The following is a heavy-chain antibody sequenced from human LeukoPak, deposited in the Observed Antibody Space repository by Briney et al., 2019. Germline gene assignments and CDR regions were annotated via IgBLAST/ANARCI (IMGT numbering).Heavy chain of an antibody. CDR3: ARGDSSSVLFDY. D-gene: IGHD6-13*01. CDR2: IYTSGST. J-gene: IGHJ4*02. CDR1: GGSISSYY. Sequence: PSETLSLTCTVSGGSISSYYWSWIRQPAGKGLEWSGRIYTSGSTTYNPSLRSRVTISVDTSKNQFSLKLSSVTAADTAVYYCARGDSSSVLFDYWGQGTLVTVPS. V-gene: IGHV4-4*07.